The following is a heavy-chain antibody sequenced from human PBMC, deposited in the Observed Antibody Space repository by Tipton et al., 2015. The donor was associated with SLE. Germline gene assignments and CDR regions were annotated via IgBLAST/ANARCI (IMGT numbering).Heavy chain of an antibody. V-gene: IGHV4-39*02. D-gene: IGHD4-23*01. CDR3: ATSTYGGNSYASFDI. Sequence: TLSLTCTVSGVSISGSSYYWDWIRQPPGKGPEWIGRITNSGNTYYTPSFQSRVTMSVDTPKNHFSLKLSSVTAADTAVYYCATSTYGGNSYASFDIWGQGTMVSVSS. CDR1: GVSISGSSYY. CDR2: ITNSGNT. J-gene: IGHJ3*02.